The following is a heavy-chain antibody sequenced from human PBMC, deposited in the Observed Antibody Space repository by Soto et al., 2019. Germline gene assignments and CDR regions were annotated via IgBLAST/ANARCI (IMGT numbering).Heavy chain of an antibody. V-gene: IGHV3-21*01. CDR3: ARAHEVAWFDS. CDR1: GFSFSSYT. CDR2: ITNSGTHT. Sequence: PGGSLRLSCAASGFSFSSYTMNWVRQAPGKGLQWVSSITNSGTHTYSADSVKGRFTISRDNDKNSLYLQMNNLRAEDTAIYFCARAHEVAWFDSWGLGTLVTVSS. J-gene: IGHJ5*01. D-gene: IGHD2-15*01.